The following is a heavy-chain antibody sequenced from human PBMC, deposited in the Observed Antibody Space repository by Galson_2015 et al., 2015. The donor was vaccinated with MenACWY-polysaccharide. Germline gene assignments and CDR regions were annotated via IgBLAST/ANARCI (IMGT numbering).Heavy chain of an antibody. CDR3: ARILAYEGDYYYYYMDV. J-gene: IGHJ6*03. CDR1: GYTFTSYD. CDR2: MNPNSGNT. V-gene: IGHV1-8*01. Sequence: SVKVSCKASGYTFTSYDINWVRQATGQGLEWMGWMNPNSGNTGYAQKFQGRVTMTRNTSISTAYMELSSLGSEDTAVYYCARILAYEGDYYYYYMDVWGKGTTVTVSS. D-gene: IGHD3-16*01.